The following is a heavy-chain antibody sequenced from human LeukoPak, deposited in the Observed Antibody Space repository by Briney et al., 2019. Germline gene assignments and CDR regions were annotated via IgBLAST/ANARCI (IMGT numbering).Heavy chain of an antibody. D-gene: IGHD3-22*01. V-gene: IGHV4-39*01. J-gene: IGHJ1*01. CDR1: GGSISSSSYY. CDR3: ARQSHYYDSSGSPEDFQH. CDR2: IYYSGST. Sequence: SETLSLTCTVSGGSISSSSYYWGWIRQPPGKGLEWIGSIYYSGSTYYNPSLKSRVTISVDTSRHQFSLKLRSVTAADTAVYYCARQSHYYDSSGSPEDFQHWGQGTLVTVSS.